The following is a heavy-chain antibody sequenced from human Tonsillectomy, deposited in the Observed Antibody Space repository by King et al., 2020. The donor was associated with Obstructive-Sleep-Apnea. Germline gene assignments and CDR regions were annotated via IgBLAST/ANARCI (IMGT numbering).Heavy chain of an antibody. Sequence: VQLQQWGAGLLKPSETLSLTCAVYGGSFSDYYWSWIRQPPGKGLEWIGEINHSGRTNYNPSLKSRVTISADTSNNQFSLKLSFVTAADTAVYYCARGSGAAAVNWFDPWGQGTLVTVSS. CDR2: INHSGRT. V-gene: IGHV4-34*01. D-gene: IGHD6-13*01. CDR1: GGSFSDYY. CDR3: ARGSGAAAVNWFDP. J-gene: IGHJ5*02.